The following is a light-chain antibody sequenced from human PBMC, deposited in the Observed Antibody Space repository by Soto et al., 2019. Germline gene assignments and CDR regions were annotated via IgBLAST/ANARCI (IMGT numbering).Light chain of an antibody. J-gene: IGLJ3*02. CDR1: GAKIGNSY. V-gene: IGLV1-51*01. CDR3: GAWDSGLNGVL. Sequence: QSVLMQPPSVSAAPGQKVTISCSGSGAKIGNSYVSWYQQFPGTTPRLLIYDNSERPSGIPDRFSASKSGTSATLGITGLQTGDEADYYCGAWDSGLNGVLFGGGTKLTVL. CDR2: DNS.